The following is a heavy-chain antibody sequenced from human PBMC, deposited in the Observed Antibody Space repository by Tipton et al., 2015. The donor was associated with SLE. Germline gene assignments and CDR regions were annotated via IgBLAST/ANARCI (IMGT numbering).Heavy chain of an antibody. V-gene: IGHV1-2*06. D-gene: IGHD6-19*01. CDR3: AKEGVSSGWYWYFDL. Sequence: QSGPEVKKPGASVKVSCKASGYTFSDYHLHWIRQVPGQGLEWMGRIKPYSGGRQYAQKFQDRVTMTRDTSINTAYMELSRLRSDDTAVYYCAKEGVSSGWYWYFDLWGRGTLVTVSS. CDR2: IKPYSGGR. J-gene: IGHJ2*01. CDR1: GYTFSDYH.